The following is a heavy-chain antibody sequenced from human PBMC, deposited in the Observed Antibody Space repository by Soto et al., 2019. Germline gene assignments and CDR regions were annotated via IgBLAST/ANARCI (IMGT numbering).Heavy chain of an antibody. V-gene: IGHV3-33*01. D-gene: IGHD4-17*01. CDR1: GFSFSIHG. CDR2: IVNDGTEQ. Sequence: QVQLVESGGGVVRPGTSLRLSCEATGFSFSIHGMHWVRQAPGKGLEWLAVIVNDGTEQAYSDSVKGRFTISRDNSKNTLYLQMNTLRAEDTAVYYCARDDLYVDNGLDHWGQGVLVTVSS. CDR3: ARDDLYVDNGLDH. J-gene: IGHJ4*02.